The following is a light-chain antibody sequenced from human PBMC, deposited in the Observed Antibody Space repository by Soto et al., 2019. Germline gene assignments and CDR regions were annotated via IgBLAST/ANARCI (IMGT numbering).Light chain of an antibody. Sequence: QPVPTQSPSASASLGASVKLTCTLSSGHSSYAIAWHQQQPEKGPRYLMKLNSDGSHSKGDGIPDRFSGSSSGAERYLTISSLQSEDEADYYCQTWGTGIPYVFGTGTKVTVL. V-gene: IGLV4-69*01. CDR1: SGHSSYA. CDR3: QTWGTGIPYV. J-gene: IGLJ1*01. CDR2: LNSDGSH.